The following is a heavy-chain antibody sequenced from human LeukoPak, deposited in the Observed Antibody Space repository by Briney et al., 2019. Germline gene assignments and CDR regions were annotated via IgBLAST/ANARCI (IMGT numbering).Heavy chain of an antibody. CDR2: ISSSSSYI. V-gene: IGHV3-21*04. J-gene: IGHJ4*02. CDR1: GFTFSSYS. CDR3: AKDMIYDSGSWGLDY. Sequence: PGGSLRLSCAASGFTFSSYSMNWVRQAPGKGLEWVSSISSSSSYIYYADSVKGRFTISRDNAKNSLYLQMNSLRAEDTALYYCAKDMIYDSGSWGLDYWGQGTLVTVSS. D-gene: IGHD3-10*01.